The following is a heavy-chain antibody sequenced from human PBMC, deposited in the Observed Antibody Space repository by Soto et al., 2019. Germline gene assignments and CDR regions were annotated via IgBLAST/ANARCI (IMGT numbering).Heavy chain of an antibody. Sequence: SDTLSLTCAVYGGSFSVYYWSWIRQPPGKGLEWIGEINHSGSTNYNPSLKSRVTISVDTSKNQFSLKLSSVTAADTAVYYCARGLEYPSNFDYWGQGTLVTVSS. CDR2: INHSGST. D-gene: IGHD2-2*01. CDR1: GGSFSVYY. CDR3: ARGLEYPSNFDY. V-gene: IGHV4-34*01. J-gene: IGHJ4*02.